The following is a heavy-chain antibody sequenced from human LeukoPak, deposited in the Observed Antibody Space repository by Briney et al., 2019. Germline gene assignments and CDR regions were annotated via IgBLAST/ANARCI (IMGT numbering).Heavy chain of an antibody. J-gene: IGHJ5*02. D-gene: IGHD6-13*01. CDR1: GGSISSYY. V-gene: IGHV4-59*01. CDR2: LYYSGST. CDR3: ARDSSSWSNWFDP. Sequence: SETLSLTCTVSGGSISSYYWSWIRQPPGEGLEWIGYLYYSGSTNYNPSLKSRVTISVDMSKNQFSLKLSSVTAADTAVYYCARDSSSWSNWFDPWGQGTLVTVSS.